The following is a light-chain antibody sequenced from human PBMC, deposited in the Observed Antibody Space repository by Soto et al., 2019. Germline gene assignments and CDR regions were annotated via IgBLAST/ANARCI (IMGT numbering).Light chain of an antibody. CDR3: QQYYNSPPT. Sequence: DIVMTQSPDSLAVSLGERATINCKSSQSVLFSSNSNNYLAWYQQKPGQPPKLLIYWASTRESGVPDRFSGSGSWTDFTLTISSLQADYGAVYYFQQYYNSPPTFCQGTKLEIK. V-gene: IGKV4-1*01. CDR2: WAS. CDR1: QSVLFSSNSNNY. J-gene: IGKJ2*01.